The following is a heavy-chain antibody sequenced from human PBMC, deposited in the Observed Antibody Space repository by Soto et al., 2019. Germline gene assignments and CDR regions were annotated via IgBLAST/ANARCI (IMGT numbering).Heavy chain of an antibody. CDR2: ISGSSDFI. CDR1: WFSFSRYS. Sequence: PVGSLRLSCAASWFSFSRYSFNWVRQAPGKGLEWVSSISGSSDFIDYADSMQARFTISRDNAKNLLYLQMNGLRAEDTALYYCVRTGVTGYDFDYWGQGTLVTVSS. D-gene: IGHD5-12*01. V-gene: IGHV3-21*06. CDR3: VRTGVTGYDFDY. J-gene: IGHJ4*02.